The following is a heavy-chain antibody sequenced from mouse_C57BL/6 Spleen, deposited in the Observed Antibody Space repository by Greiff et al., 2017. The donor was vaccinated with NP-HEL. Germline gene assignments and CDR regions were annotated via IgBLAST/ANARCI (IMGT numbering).Heavy chain of an antibody. J-gene: IGHJ4*01. V-gene: IGHV1-55*01. CDR1: GYTFTSYW. Sequence: QVQLQQPGAELVKPGASVKMSCKASGYTFTSYWITWVKQRPGQGLEWIGDIYPGSGSTNYNEKFKSKATLTVDTSSSTAYMQLSSLTSEDSAVYYCARPSVVTTYYYAMDYWGQGTSVTVSS. D-gene: IGHD2-2*01. CDR2: IYPGSGST. CDR3: ARPSVVTTYYYAMDY.